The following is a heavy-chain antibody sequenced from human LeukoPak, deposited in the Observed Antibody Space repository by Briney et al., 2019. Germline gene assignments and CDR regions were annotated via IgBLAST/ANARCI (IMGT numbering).Heavy chain of an antibody. CDR3: ASGLVWFGELFPKGFDY. J-gene: IGHJ4*02. V-gene: IGHV3-30*04. D-gene: IGHD3-10*01. CDR1: GFNFSSYA. CDR2: ISYDGSNK. Sequence: GGSLRLSCAASGFNFSSYAMHWVRQAPGKGLEWVAVISYDGSNKYYADSVKGRFTISRDNSKNTLYLQMNSLRAEDTAVYYCASGLVWFGELFPKGFDYWGQGTLVTVSS.